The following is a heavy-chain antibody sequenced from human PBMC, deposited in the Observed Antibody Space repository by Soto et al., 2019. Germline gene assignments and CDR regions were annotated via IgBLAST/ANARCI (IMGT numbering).Heavy chain of an antibody. V-gene: IGHV3-23*01. Sequence: EVQLLESGGGLVQPGGSLRLSCVASGFTFSDYAMSWVRHVPGKGLEWVSAITDSGVSTYYADSVKGRFTISRDNSKNTLFLQMNSLRVEDTAIYFCAKISSAHYYYYVMGVWGQGTTV. D-gene: IGHD3-22*01. CDR2: ITDSGVST. CDR3: AKISSAHYYYYVMGV. J-gene: IGHJ6*02. CDR1: GFTFSDYA.